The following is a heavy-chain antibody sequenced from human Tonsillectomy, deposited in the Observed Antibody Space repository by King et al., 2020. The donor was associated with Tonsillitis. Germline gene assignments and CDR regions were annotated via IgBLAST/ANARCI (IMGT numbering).Heavy chain of an antibody. CDR1: GFNFSSYE. J-gene: IGHJ4*02. CDR3: ARGRYFGSGSYDY. D-gene: IGHD3-10*01. Sequence: VQLVESGGGLVQPGGSLRLSCAASGFNFSSYEMHWVRQPTGKSLEWVSTIGTASDTYYPGSVKGRFTISRENAKNSLYLQMNSLGAGDTAVYYCARGRYFGSGSYDYWGQGTLVTVSS. V-gene: IGHV3-13*01. CDR2: IGTASDT.